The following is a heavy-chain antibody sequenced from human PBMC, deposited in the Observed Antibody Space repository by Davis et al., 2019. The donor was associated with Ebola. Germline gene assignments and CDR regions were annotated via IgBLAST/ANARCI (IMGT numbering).Heavy chain of an antibody. CDR2: LYPGDSDT. D-gene: IGHD2-8*02. CDR3: ARRGGYCTGGVCYTGEWFDP. V-gene: IGHV5-51*01. Sequence: GESLKISCKGSGYSFTSYWIGWVRQMPGKGLEWMGILYPGDSDTRYSPSFQGQVTISADKSISTAYLQWSSLKASDTAMYYCARRGGYCTGGVCYTGEWFDPWGQGTLVTVSS. CDR1: GYSFTSYW. J-gene: IGHJ5*02.